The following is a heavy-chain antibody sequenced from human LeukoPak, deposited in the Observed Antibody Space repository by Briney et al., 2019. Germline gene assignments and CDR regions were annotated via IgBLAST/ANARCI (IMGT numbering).Heavy chain of an antibody. V-gene: IGHV3-23*01. J-gene: IGHJ4*02. D-gene: IGHD4-17*01. CDR1: GFTFSSYA. CDR2: ISGSGGST. Sequence: PGGSLRLSCAASGFTFSSYAMSWVRQAPGKGLEWVSAISGSGGSTYYADSVKGRFTISRDNSKNTLYLQMNSLRAEDTAVYHCAKYNGDALYYFDYWGQGTLVTVSS. CDR3: AKYNGDALYYFDY.